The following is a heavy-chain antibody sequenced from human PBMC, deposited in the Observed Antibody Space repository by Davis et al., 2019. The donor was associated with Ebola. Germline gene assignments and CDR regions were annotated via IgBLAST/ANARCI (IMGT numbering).Heavy chain of an antibody. CDR2: IYHSGST. CDR1: GGSISSSNW. Sequence: PSETLSLTCAVSGGSISSSNWWSWVRQPPGKGLEWIGEIYHSGSTNYNPSLKSRVTISVDKSKNQFSLKLSSVTAADTAVYYCARDKRKLLWFGESRYYFDYWGQGTLVTVSS. V-gene: IGHV4-4*02. J-gene: IGHJ4*02. D-gene: IGHD3-10*01. CDR3: ARDKRKLLWFGESRYYFDY.